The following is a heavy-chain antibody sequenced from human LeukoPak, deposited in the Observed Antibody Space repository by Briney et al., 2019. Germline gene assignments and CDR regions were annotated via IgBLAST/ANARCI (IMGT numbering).Heavy chain of an antibody. D-gene: IGHD6-19*01. V-gene: IGHV3-74*01. CDR3: ARRVRSTGWYIFDF. CDR2: ISGDGSST. Sequence: GGSLRLSCAASGFTFSNHWMHWVRQAPGKGLVWVSRISGDGSSTSYADSVKGRFTISRDNAKNTLYLQMNSPRAEDTAVYYCARRVRSTGWYIFDFWGQGTLVTVSS. CDR1: GFTFSNHW. J-gene: IGHJ4*02.